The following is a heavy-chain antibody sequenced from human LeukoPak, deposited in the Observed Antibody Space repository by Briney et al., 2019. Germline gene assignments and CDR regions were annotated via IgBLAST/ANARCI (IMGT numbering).Heavy chain of an antibody. J-gene: IGHJ6*02. CDR3: LVAAGGNYYYGMDV. CDR2: IYSGCST. Sequence: PGGSLRLSCAASGFTVSSNYMSWVRQAPGKGLEWVSGIYSGCSTYYTESVKGRFTISRDNSKNTLYLQMNSLRAEDTAVYYCLVAAGGNYYYGMDVWGQGTTVTVSS. CDR1: GFTVSSNY. V-gene: IGHV3-66*01. D-gene: IGHD6-13*01.